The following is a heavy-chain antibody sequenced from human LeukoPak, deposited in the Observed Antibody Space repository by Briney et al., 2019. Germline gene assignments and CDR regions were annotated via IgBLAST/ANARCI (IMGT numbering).Heavy chain of an antibody. V-gene: IGHV4-39*07. CDR3: ARSRQWQEAGFDY. CDR1: GGSISSGNYY. Sequence: SETLSLTCTVFGGSISSGNYYWGWIRQPPGKGLEWIASILYSGNTYYNPSLKSRVTISVDTSKNQFSLKLSSVTAADTAVYYCARSRQWQEAGFDYWGQGTLVTVSS. J-gene: IGHJ4*02. CDR2: ILYSGNT. D-gene: IGHD6-19*01.